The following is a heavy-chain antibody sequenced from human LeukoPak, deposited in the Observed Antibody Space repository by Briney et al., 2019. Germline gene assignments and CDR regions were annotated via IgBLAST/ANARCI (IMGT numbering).Heavy chain of an antibody. J-gene: IGHJ4*02. CDR1: GGSISSSGYF. Sequence: SETLSLTCTVSGGSISSSGYFWGWIRQPSGKGLEYIGSISYSGTTYYNPSLKSRVTISVDTSKNQFSLKLSSVTAADTAIYYCARGSPYHNWGQGTLVTVSS. V-gene: IGHV4-39*01. CDR3: ARGSPYHN. D-gene: IGHD2-15*01. CDR2: ISYSGTT.